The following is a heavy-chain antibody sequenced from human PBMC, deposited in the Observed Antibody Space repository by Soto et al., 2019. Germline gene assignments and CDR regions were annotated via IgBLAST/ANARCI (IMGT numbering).Heavy chain of an antibody. V-gene: IGHV1-3*01. CDR2: ITPDNGNP. J-gene: IGHJ3*01. CDR1: GFTFSDNL. D-gene: IGHD2-2*01. Sequence: VQSGAEVRKPWASVNISCRASGFTFSDNLINWVRQAPGQSLEWVGWITPDNGNPRYSQTFQGRVTISRHSYASIAYVEVTDLTSVDTAVYYCARDILSVGQRANDDFEVWGQGTMVIVSS. CDR3: ARDILSVGQRANDDFEV.